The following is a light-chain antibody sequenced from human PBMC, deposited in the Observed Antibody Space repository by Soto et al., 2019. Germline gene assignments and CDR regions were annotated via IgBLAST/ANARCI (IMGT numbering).Light chain of an antibody. Sequence: QSVLTQPPSASGTPGRRATTPCSGTTSNIVSNYVSWYKQLPGTAPKLLIYRNNQRPSGVPDRFSGSKSGTSASLAISGLRSEDEADYYCAAWDDSLSGLVFGGGTKLTVL. CDR2: RNN. J-gene: IGLJ2*01. CDR3: AAWDDSLSGLV. V-gene: IGLV1-47*01. CDR1: TSNIVSNY.